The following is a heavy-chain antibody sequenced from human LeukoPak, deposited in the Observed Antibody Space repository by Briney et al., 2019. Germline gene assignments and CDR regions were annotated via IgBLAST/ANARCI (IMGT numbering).Heavy chain of an antibody. J-gene: IGHJ3*02. CDR1: GGSISSGGYY. Sequence: SETLSLTCTVSGGSISSGGYYWSWIRQPPGKGLEWIGYIYYSGSTYYNPSLKSRVTISVDTSKNQFSLKLSSVTAADTAVYYCARSAHFAFDIWGQGTVVTVSS. V-gene: IGHV4-31*03. CDR3: ARSAHFAFDI. CDR2: IYYSGST.